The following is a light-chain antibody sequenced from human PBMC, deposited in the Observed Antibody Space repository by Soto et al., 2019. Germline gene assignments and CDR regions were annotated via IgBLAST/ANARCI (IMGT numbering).Light chain of an antibody. CDR2: DIS. CDR3: QQYSTLPHT. CDR1: QSVTNRF. V-gene: IGKV3-20*01. Sequence: ENVLTQSPGTLSVSPGERATLSCRASQSVTNRFFAWYQHKPGQAPRLLIYDISNRATGIPDRFSGSGSGTDFTLTISRLEPEDLVVYYCQQYSTLPHTFGQGTKLEVK. J-gene: IGKJ2*01.